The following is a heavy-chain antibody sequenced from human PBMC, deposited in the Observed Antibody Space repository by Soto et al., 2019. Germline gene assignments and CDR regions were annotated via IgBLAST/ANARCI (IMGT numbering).Heavy chain of an antibody. J-gene: IGHJ5*02. D-gene: IGHD6-6*01. CDR1: GFSFTGYY. CDR3: AKDLTRQLAYWLDP. V-gene: IGHV1-2*02. CDR2: INAHSGGT. Sequence: RASVKVSCKASGFSFTGYYIHWLRQAPGQGLEWMGWINAHSGGTEYAQKFQGRVTLTRDTSSSTAYMTLSSLRSDDTAIYYCAKDLTRQLAYWLDPWGQGTQVTVSP.